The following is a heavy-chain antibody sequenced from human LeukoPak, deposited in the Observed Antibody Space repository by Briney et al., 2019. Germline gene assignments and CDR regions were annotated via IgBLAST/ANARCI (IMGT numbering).Heavy chain of an antibody. CDR1: GFTFSSYA. D-gene: IGHD5-12*01. CDR3: ARSRGGGYSGYPIDY. J-gene: IGHJ4*02. CDR2: ISYDGSNK. Sequence: GGSLRLSCAASGFTFSSYAMHWVRQAPGKGLEWVAVISYDGSNKYYADSVKGRFTISRDNSKNTLYLQMNSLRAEDTAVCYCARSRGGGYSGYPIDYWGQGTLVTVSS. V-gene: IGHV3-30-3*01.